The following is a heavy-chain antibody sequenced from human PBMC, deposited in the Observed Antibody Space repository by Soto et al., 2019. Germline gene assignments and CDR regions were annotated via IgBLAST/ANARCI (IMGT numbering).Heavy chain of an antibody. CDR3: ARDPSYSSSRIGGLFDY. Sequence: ASVKVSCKASGYTFTSYGISWVRQAPGQGLEWMGWISAYNGNTNYAQKLQGRVTMTTDTSTSSAYMELRSLRSDDTAVYYCARDPSYSSSRIGGLFDYWGQGTLVTVSS. V-gene: IGHV1-18*01. CDR1: GYTFTSYG. D-gene: IGHD6-13*01. CDR2: ISAYNGNT. J-gene: IGHJ4*02.